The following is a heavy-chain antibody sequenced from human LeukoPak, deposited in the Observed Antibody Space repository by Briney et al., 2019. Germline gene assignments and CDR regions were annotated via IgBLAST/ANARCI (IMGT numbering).Heavy chain of an antibody. D-gene: IGHD3-22*01. V-gene: IGHV5-51*01. CDR1: GYSFTSYW. Sequence: GESLKISXKGSGYSFTSYWIGWVRQMPGKGLEWMGIIYPGDSDTIYSPSFQGQVTISADKSISTAYLQWSSLKASDTAMYYCARPRRRDYYDSSGAFDYWGQGTLVTVSS. CDR2: IYPGDSDT. J-gene: IGHJ4*02. CDR3: ARPRRRDYYDSSGAFDY.